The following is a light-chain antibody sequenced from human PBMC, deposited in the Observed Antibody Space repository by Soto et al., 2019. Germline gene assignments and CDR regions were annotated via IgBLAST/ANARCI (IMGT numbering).Light chain of an antibody. CDR1: GGDVGNYDL. CDR2: EVN. Sequence: QSVLTQPASVSGSPGQSITISCAGSGGDVGNYDLLSWYQQIPGKAPKLIIFEVNRRPSGVSDRFSGSKSGTSASLAITGLQAEDEADYYCQSYDSGLTGVVFGGGTKVTVL. CDR3: QSYDSGLTGVV. J-gene: IGLJ2*01. V-gene: IGLV2-14*02.